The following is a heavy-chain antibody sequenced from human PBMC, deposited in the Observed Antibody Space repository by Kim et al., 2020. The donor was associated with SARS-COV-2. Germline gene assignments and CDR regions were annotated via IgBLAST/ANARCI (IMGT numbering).Heavy chain of an antibody. D-gene: IGHD3-22*01. V-gene: IGHV3-64*01. CDR3: ARAGYYDSSGPFDY. Sequence: NPVKCRFTISRDNSKNTLYLQMGSLRAEDMAVYYCARAGYYDSSGPFDYWGQGTLVTVSS. J-gene: IGHJ4*02.